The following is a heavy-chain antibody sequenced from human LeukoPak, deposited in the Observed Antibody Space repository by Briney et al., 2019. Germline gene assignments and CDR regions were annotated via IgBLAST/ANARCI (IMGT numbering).Heavy chain of an antibody. V-gene: IGHV4-4*09. CDR3: AGQRRNDGSGYYWFEP. J-gene: IGHJ5*02. D-gene: IGHD3-22*01. Sequence: SETLSLTCTISNDSTSHYYWSWIRQPPGEGLEWIGYIYTSGGPNYNPSLKRRVTISVGTSKNQFSLKLSSTTAAATAVYYCAGQRRNDGSGYYWFEPWGQGTLVTVSS. CDR2: IYTSGGP. CDR1: NDSTSHYY.